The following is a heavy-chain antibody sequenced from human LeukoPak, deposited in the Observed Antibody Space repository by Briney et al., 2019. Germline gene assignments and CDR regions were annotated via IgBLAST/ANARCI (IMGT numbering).Heavy chain of an antibody. CDR1: GFTFSSYA. CDR2: ISGSGGST. CDR3: AKPYQPKAKGSYRSGAFDI. V-gene: IGHV3-23*01. J-gene: IGHJ3*02. D-gene: IGHD3-16*02. Sequence: GGSLRLSCAASGFTFSSYAMSWVRQAPGKGLEWVSAISGSGGSTYYADSVKGRFTISRDNSKNTLYLQMNSLRAEDTAVYYCAKPYQPKAKGSYRSGAFDIWGQGTMVTVSS.